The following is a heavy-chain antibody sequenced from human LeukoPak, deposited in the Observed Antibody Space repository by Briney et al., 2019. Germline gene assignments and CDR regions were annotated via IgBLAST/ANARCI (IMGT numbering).Heavy chain of an antibody. V-gene: IGHV1-46*01. CDR3: ARATDYYDSSGPRGSFDI. Sequence: ASVKVSCKASGYTFTSYYMHWVRQAPGQGLEGMGIINASGGSTIYAQKFQGRVTMTRDTPTSTVYMELSSLRSEDTAVYYCARATDYYDSSGPRGSFDIWGQGTMVTVSS. J-gene: IGHJ3*02. CDR1: GYTFTSYY. CDR2: INASGGST. D-gene: IGHD3-22*01.